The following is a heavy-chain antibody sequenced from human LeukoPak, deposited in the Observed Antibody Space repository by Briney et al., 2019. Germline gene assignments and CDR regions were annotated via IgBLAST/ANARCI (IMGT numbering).Heavy chain of an antibody. D-gene: IGHD5-18*01. CDR2: IFYSGTT. CDR3: ARARYSYGYGLDY. CDR1: GGSISSHF. J-gene: IGHJ4*02. V-gene: IGHV4-59*08. Sequence: KPSETLSLTCTVSGGSISSHFWSWIRQPPGKGLEWIGYIFYSGTTKYNPSLRSRVTISVDTSKNQFSLKLSSVTAADTAVYYCARARYSYGYGLDYWGQGTLVTVSS.